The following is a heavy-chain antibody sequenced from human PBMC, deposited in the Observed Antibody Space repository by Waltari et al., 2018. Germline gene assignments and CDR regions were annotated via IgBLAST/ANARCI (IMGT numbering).Heavy chain of an antibody. D-gene: IGHD3-22*01. Sequence: EVRLVESGGGLVRPGESLRLSCAASGFTFSYYTMNWARPAPGKGPSWISFITSEGNNTTYADSKRGRLTISRDNAKNSLFLQINSLRADDTAVYYCARDRRPTMILGSGAFDIWGQGTVVNVSS. J-gene: IGHJ3*02. V-gene: IGHV3-21*01. CDR2: ITSEGNNT. CDR1: GFTFSYYT. CDR3: ARDRRPTMILGSGAFDI.